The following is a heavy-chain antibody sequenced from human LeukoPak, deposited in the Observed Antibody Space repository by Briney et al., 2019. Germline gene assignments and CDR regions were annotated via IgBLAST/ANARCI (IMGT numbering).Heavy chain of an antibody. V-gene: IGHV3-11*04. J-gene: IGHJ3*02. CDR1: GFIFSDYY. Sequence: PGGSLRLSCTASGFIFSDYYMGWIRQAPGRGLEWISYISNSGTWIRYADSVKGRFIVSRDNAKNSLYLQVNSLRVEDTTVYYCAGALPRIVLTDAIDIWGQGTLVTVSS. D-gene: IGHD1-26*01. CDR3: AGALPRIVLTDAIDI. CDR2: ISNSGTWI.